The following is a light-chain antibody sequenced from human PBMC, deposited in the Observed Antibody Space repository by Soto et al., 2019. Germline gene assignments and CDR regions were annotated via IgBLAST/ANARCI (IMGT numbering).Light chain of an antibody. CDR1: SSNIGSNT. J-gene: IGLJ1*01. CDR3: AAWDDSLNGFYV. V-gene: IGLV1-44*01. CDR2: SNN. Sequence: SDLTQPPSASGTPGQRVTISCSGSSSNIGSNTVNWYQQLPGTAPKLLIYSNNQRPSGVPDRFSGSKSGTSASLAISGLQSEDEADYYCAAWDDSLNGFYVFGTGTKVTVL.